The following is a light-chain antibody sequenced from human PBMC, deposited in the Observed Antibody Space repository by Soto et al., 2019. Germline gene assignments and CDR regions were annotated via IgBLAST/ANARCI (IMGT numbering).Light chain of an antibody. CDR3: QQFSSYPLT. Sequence: EIVMTQSPATLSVSPGERATLSCRASQSIGSDLAGYQQKPGQAPRLLIYDASSRATGIPDRFSGGGSGTDFTLTISRLEPEDFAVYYCQQFSSYPLTFGGGTKVDIK. CDR1: QSIGSD. J-gene: IGKJ4*01. V-gene: IGKV3-20*01. CDR2: DAS.